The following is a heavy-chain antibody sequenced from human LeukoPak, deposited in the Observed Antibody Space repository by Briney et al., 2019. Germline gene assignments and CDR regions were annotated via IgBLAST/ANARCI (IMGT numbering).Heavy chain of an antibody. CDR1: GFTFSSYG. CDR2: ITSSSSII. D-gene: IGHD2-2*01. CDR3: AINGCYRGVCAFDI. Sequence: PGGSLRISCAAPGFTFSSYGMKWVRQAPGKGLGWISYITSSSSIIFYADSVKGRFTISRDNAKNSLYLQMNSLRAEDTAVYYCAINGCYRGVCAFDIWGQGTMVTVSS. J-gene: IGHJ3*02. V-gene: IGHV3-48*01.